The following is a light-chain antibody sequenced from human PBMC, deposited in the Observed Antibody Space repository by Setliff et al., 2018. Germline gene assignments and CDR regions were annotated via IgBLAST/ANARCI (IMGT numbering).Light chain of an antibody. V-gene: IGLV2-14*03. CDR2: DVN. CDR3: SSYTSSSTYV. Sequence: QSVLTQPASVSGSPGQSITISCTGTSSDVGGYNYASWFQHHPGKAPKLMIYDVNKRPSGVSNRFSGSKSGNTASLTISGLQAEDETDYSCSSYTSSSTYVFGTGTKVTVL. CDR1: SSDVGGYNY. J-gene: IGLJ1*01.